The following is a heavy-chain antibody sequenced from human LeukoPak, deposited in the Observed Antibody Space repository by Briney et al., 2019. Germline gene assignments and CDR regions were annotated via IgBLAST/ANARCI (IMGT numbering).Heavy chain of an antibody. CDR3: ARGVSMIVVVIHDWYFDL. J-gene: IGHJ2*01. CDR1: GGSISSSSYY. V-gene: IGHV4-39*01. Sequence: SETLSLTCTVSGGSISSSSYYWGWIRQPPGKGLEWIGNIYYSGRTYYIPSLKSRVTISVDTSKNQFSLKLSSVTATDTAVYYCARGVSMIVVVIHDWYFDLWGRGTLVTVSS. D-gene: IGHD3-22*01. CDR2: IYYSGRT.